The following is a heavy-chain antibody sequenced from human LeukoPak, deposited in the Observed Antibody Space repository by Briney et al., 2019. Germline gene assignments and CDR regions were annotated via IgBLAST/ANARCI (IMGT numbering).Heavy chain of an antibody. CDR1: GDSISIRGYY. J-gene: IGHJ4*02. V-gene: IGHV4-31*03. CDR2: IYYTGST. Sequence: PSETLSLTCTVSGDSISIRGYYWSWIRQHPGKGLDWIGYIYYTGSTYYNPSLKSRVTIAVDTSKNQFSQQLSSVTAADTAVYYCARYLDSTGYLDYWGQGTLVTVSS. CDR3: ARYLDSTGYLDY. D-gene: IGHD3-22*01.